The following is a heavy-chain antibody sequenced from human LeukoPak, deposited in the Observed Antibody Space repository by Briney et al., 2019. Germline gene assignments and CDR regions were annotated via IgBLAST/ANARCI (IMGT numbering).Heavy chain of an antibody. Sequence: GTTYYNPSLKSRVTLSVDTSHNQFSLKLSSVAAADTAVYYCARHVSYDNSCYHYDYFDYWGQGTLVTVSS. CDR2: GTT. J-gene: IGHJ4*02. D-gene: IGHD3-22*01. V-gene: IGHV4-39*01. CDR3: ARHVSYDNSCYHYDYFDY.